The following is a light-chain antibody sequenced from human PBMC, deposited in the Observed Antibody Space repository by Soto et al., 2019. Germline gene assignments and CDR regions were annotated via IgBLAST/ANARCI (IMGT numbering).Light chain of an antibody. CDR3: QQYKSYSKAT. CDR2: DAS. J-gene: IGKJ1*01. Sequence: DIQMTQCPSNLSASFGGRVTITWGGSQRISGLLAWYQQKPGKDTKLLIYDASSLESGVQSRFSGIGSGTEFTLTISSLQTDDFATYYGQQYKSYSKATFCQGTKVDIK. V-gene: IGKV1-5*01. CDR1: QRISGL.